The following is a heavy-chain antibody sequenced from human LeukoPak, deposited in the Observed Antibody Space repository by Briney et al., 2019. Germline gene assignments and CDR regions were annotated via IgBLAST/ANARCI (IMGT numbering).Heavy chain of an antibody. J-gene: IGHJ6*03. CDR1: GGSINSYY. CDR3: ARGVAVPGNYYYYYMDV. CDR2: ISYSGST. V-gene: IGHV4-59*12. D-gene: IGHD6-19*01. Sequence: SETLSLTCTVSGGSINSYYWSWIRQPPGKGLEWIGYISYSGSTNYNPSLKSRVTISVDTSKNQFSLKLSSVTAADTAVYYCARGVAVPGNYYYYYMDVWGKGTTVTVSS.